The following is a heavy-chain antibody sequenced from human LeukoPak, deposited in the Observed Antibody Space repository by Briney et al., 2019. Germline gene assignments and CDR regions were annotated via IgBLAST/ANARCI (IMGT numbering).Heavy chain of an antibody. CDR1: GGSISNNNYY. J-gene: IGHJ3*02. CDR3: ARHRSPHDAFDI. V-gene: IGHV4-39*01. CDR2: IYYSGST. Sequence: PSETLSLTCTVSGGSISNNNYYWGWIRQPPGKGLEWIGTIYYSGSTYYTPSLKSRFTVSVDTSKNQFSLRLTSVTAADTAVYYCARHRSPHDAFDIWGQGTMVTVSS.